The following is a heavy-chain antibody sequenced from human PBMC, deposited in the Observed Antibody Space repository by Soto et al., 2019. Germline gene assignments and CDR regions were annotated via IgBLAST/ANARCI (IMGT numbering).Heavy chain of an antibody. D-gene: IGHD3-16*02. J-gene: IGHJ6*02. CDR2: IVPSLDTT. V-gene: IGHV1-69*11. CDR3: ARWPQPRYTADPYAVDV. CDR1: GGTFSSSG. Sequence: QVHLVQSGTEVKKPGSSVKVSCKASGGTFSSSGFSWVRQAPGQGLEWMGMIVPSLDTTNYAQKFQARVTITAVEVTSTAYMELSRLRSEDTAVYYCARWPQPRYTADPYAVDVWGQGTRVIVSS.